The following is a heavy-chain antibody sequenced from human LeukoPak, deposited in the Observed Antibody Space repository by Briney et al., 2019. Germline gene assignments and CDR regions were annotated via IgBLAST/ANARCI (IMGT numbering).Heavy chain of an antibody. Sequence: GESLKISCKGSGYSFTSYWISWVRQMPGKGLEWMGRIDPSDSYTNYSPSFQGHVTISADKSISTAYLQWSSLKASDTAMYYCARVDTAMVSGYYYGMDVWGQGTTVTVSS. D-gene: IGHD5-18*01. CDR1: GYSFTSYW. CDR3: ARVDTAMVSGYYYGMDV. V-gene: IGHV5-10-1*01. CDR2: IDPSDSYT. J-gene: IGHJ6*02.